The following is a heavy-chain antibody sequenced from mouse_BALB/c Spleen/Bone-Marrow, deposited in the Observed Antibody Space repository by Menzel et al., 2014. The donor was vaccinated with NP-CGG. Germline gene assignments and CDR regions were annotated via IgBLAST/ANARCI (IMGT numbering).Heavy chain of an antibody. Sequence: VQLQQSGAELVKPGASVKLSCKASGYTFTNYWMRWVKQRPGQGLEWIGEINPSNGRTNYNEKFKSKATLTVDKSSSTAYMQLSSLTSEDSAVYYCARGFDYWGQSTTLTVSS. J-gene: IGHJ2*01. V-gene: IGHV1S81*02. CDR3: ARGFDY. CDR1: GYTFTNYW. CDR2: INPSNGRT.